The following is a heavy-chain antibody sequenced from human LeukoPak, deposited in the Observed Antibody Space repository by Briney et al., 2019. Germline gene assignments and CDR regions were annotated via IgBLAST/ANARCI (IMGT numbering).Heavy chain of an antibody. CDR2: VNPNSGGT. D-gene: IGHD3-16*01. CDR3: ARGRANSWGMVVDY. J-gene: IGHJ4*02. V-gene: IGHV1-2*02. Sequence: ASVKVSCKASGGTFSSYAIGWVRQAPGQGLEWMGWVNPNSGGTNYAQKFQGRVTMTRDMSTSTVYMELSSLRSEDTAVYYCARGRANSWGMVVDYWGQGTLVTVSS. CDR1: GGTFSSYA.